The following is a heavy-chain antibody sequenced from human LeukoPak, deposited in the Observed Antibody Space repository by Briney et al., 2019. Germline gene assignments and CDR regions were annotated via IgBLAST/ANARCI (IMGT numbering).Heavy chain of an antibody. Sequence: GRSLGLSCAASGFTFSSYAMHWVRQAPGKGLEWVAVISYDGSNKYYADSVKGRFTISRDNSKNTLYLQMNSLRAEDTAVYYCARDRGYYDSSGTADYWGQGTLVTVSS. CDR3: ARDRGYYDSSGTADY. CDR1: GFTFSSYA. V-gene: IGHV3-30-3*01. J-gene: IGHJ4*02. D-gene: IGHD3-22*01. CDR2: ISYDGSNK.